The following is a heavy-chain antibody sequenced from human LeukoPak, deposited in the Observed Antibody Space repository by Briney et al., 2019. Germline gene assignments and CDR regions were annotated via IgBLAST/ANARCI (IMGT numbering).Heavy chain of an antibody. Sequence: GGSLRLSCAASGFTFSTYAMSWVRQAPGKGPEWVSSISNSGGSTYYADSVKGRFTISRDKSKSRLYLQMNSLRVEDTAVYYCAKGSDGYCGGDCAFDYWGQGTLVTVSS. CDR2: ISNSGGST. J-gene: IGHJ4*02. CDR3: AKGSDGYCGGDCAFDY. V-gene: IGHV3-23*01. CDR1: GFTFSTYA. D-gene: IGHD2-21*02.